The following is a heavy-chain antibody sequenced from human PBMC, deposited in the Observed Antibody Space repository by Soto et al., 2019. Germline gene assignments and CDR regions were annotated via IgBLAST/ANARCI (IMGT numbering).Heavy chain of an antibody. J-gene: IGHJ4*02. CDR2: IFHGGST. CDR3: ARPHYDRNTFYYFFDY. V-gene: IGHV4-34*12. CDR1: GGSLSGYF. D-gene: IGHD3-22*01. Sequence: QVQLQQWGAGLLKPSETLSLTCAVYGGSLSGYFWSWIRQPPGKGLEWIGEIFHGGSTNYSPSLKSRVTISVDTSKNQFSLELSSVTAADTAVYYCARPHYDRNTFYYFFDYWGQGTLVTVSS.